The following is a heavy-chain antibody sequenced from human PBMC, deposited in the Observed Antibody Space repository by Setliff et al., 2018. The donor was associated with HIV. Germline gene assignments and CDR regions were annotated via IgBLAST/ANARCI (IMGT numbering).Heavy chain of an antibody. CDR3: ARATRRNDAFDI. J-gene: IGHJ3*02. V-gene: IGHV4-4*02. CDR1: GGAISSNKW. Sequence: PSETLSLTCTVSGGAISSNKWWSWVRQSPGKGLEWIGEISHSGTANYNASLKSRVTMSIDKSTDQVSLKMRSVTAADTAVYYCARATRRNDAFDICGQGTMVTVSS. CDR2: ISHSGTA. D-gene: IGHD1-1*01.